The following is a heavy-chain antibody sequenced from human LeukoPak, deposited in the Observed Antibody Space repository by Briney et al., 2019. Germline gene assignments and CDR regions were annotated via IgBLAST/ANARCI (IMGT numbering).Heavy chain of an antibody. CDR3: ARGPRSCSGSDCYGWFDP. CDR2: IYTSGST. J-gene: IGHJ5*02. D-gene: IGHD2-15*01. CDR1: GGSISSGSYY. Sequence: SETLSLTCTVSGGSISSGSYYWSWIRQPAGKGLEWIGRIYTSGSTNYNPSLKSRVTMSVDTSKNQFSLKLSSVTAADTAVYYCARGPRSCSGSDCYGWFDPWGQGTLVTVSS. V-gene: IGHV4-61*02.